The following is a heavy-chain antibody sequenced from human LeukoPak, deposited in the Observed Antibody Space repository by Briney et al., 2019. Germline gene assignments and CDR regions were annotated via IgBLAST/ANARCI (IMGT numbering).Heavy chain of an antibody. D-gene: IGHD5-24*01. J-gene: IGHJ4*02. V-gene: IGHV4-38-2*01. CDR3: ARGPPRFVSY. CDR2: IHHSGST. CDR1: GYSISSGYY. Sequence: SETLSLTCAVSGYSISSGYYWGWIRQPPGKGLEWIGSIHHSGSTYYNPSLKSRVTISVDTSKNQLSLKLSSVTAADTAVYYCARGPPRFVSYWGQGTLVTVSS.